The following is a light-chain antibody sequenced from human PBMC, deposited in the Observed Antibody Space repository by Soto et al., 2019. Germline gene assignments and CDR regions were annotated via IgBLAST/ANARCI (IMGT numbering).Light chain of an antibody. CDR1: QSVLYSSNNTNY. Sequence: DIVMTQSPDSMAVSLGERATINCKSSQSVLYSSNNTNYLAWYQQKPGQPPKLLIYWASTRESGVPDRFSGSGSGTDFTLTISTLPAEDVAVYYCQQYYSTPYTFGQGTKLEIK. V-gene: IGKV4-1*01. J-gene: IGKJ2*01. CDR3: QQYYSTPYT. CDR2: WAS.